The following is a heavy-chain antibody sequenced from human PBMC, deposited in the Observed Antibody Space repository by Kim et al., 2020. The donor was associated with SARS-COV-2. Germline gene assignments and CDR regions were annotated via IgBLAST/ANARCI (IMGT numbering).Heavy chain of an antibody. CDR2: IYATGNT. D-gene: IGHD2-2*01. J-gene: IGHJ4*02. CDR3: ASRSSVHNYFDY. CDR1: GDSISSYY. Sequence: SETLSLTCTVSGDSISSYYWSWIRQPAGKGLEWIGRIYATGNTNYNPSLKSRVTMSIDTSKNQFSLTLTSGTAADTAVYYCASRSSVHNYFDYWGQGTLVTVSS. V-gene: IGHV4-4*07.